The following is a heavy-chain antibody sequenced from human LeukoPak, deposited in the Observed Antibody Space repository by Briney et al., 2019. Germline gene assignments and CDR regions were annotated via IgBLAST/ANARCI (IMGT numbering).Heavy chain of an antibody. Sequence: ASVKVSCKASVYTFTVSYMHWVRQAPGQGLEWMGWINPNNGGTNYAQKFQGRVTMTRDTSISTAYMELSRPRSDDTAVYYCARSWLAQQLEYWGQGTLVTVSS. CDR1: VYTFTVSY. D-gene: IGHD6-13*01. CDR2: INPNNGGT. J-gene: IGHJ4*02. V-gene: IGHV1-2*02. CDR3: ARSWLAQQLEY.